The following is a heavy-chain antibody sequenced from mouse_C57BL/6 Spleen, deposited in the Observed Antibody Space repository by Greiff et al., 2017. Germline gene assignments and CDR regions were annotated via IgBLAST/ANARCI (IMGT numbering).Heavy chain of an antibody. V-gene: IGHV1-18*01. CDR1: GYTFTDYN. J-gene: IGHJ4*01. D-gene: IGHD2-4*01. CDR3: ARSGDYLYAMDY. CDR2: INPNNGGT. Sequence: EVQLQQSGPELVKPGASVKIPCKASGYTFTDYNMDWVKQSHGKSLEWIGDINPNNGGTIYNQKFKGKATLTVDKSSSTAYMELRSLTYEDTAVYYCARSGDYLYAMDYWGQGTSGTVSS.